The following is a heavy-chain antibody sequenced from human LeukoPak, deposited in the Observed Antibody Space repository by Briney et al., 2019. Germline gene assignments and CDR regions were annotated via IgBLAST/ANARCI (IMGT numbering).Heavy chain of an antibody. CDR2: INHSGST. CDR1: GGSFSGYY. CDR3: ARDNYYDSSGLFDY. D-gene: IGHD3-22*01. J-gene: IGHJ4*02. Sequence: SVTLSLTCAVYGGSFSGYYWSWIRQPPGKGLEWIGEINHSGSTNYNPSLKSRVTISVDTSKNQFSLKLSSVTAADTAVYYCARDNYYDSSGLFDYWGQGTLVTVSS. V-gene: IGHV4-34*01.